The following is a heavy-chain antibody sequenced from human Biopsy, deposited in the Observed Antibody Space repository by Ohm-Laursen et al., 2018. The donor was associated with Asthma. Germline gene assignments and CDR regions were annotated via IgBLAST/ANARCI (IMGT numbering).Heavy chain of an antibody. CDR3: SRTFHFWSPYHAEHYQL. J-gene: IGHJ1*01. V-gene: IGHV3-7*01. CDR2: IKHDGTEK. Sequence: SLRLSCAATGFSFGDYWMSWVRKVPGTGLEWVANIKHDGTEKNHVDPLKGRFTISRDNAKNSLYLQMNSLRAEDTAVYYCSRTFHFWSPYHAEHYQLWGQGTLVTVSS. CDR1: GFSFGDYW. D-gene: IGHD3-3*02.